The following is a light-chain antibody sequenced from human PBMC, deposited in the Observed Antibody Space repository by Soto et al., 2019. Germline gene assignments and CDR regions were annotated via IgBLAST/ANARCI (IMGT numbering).Light chain of an antibody. J-gene: IGLJ2*01. Sequence: SYELTQPPSVSVAPGKTARITCGGNNIGSKSVHWYQQKPGQAPVLVIYYDSDRPSGIPERFPGSNSGNTATLTISSVEAGDEADYYCQVWDSSSDHVVFGGGTKLTVL. CDR1: NIGSKS. CDR2: YDS. CDR3: QVWDSSSDHVV. V-gene: IGLV3-21*04.